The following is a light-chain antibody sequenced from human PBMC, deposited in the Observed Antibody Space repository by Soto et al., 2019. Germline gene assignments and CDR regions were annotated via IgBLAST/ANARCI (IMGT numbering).Light chain of an antibody. Sequence: IVLTQSPGTLSLTPGKRATLSCRASQSVSSSYLAWYQQKPGQAPRLLIYGATSRATGIPDRFSGSGSWTDFSFTISRLEREDSAVYYCQQYGSSPPFTFGPGTRVDIK. CDR3: QQYGSSPPFT. CDR2: GAT. CDR1: QSVSSSY. J-gene: IGKJ3*01. V-gene: IGKV3-20*01.